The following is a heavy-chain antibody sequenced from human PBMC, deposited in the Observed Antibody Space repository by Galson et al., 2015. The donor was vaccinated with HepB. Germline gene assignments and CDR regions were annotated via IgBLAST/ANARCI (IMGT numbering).Heavy chain of an antibody. V-gene: IGHV2-5*02. CDR1: GFSLSASGVG. CDR2: IYWDDDK. D-gene: IGHD4-11*01. Sequence: PALVKPTQTLTLTCTFSGFSLSASGVGVGWIRQPPGKALEWLALIYWDDDKFYSPSLKNRLTITKDTSKNQVVLTLTNMDPVDTATYYCAHHGDDYDYWGQGTLVTVSS. J-gene: IGHJ4*02. CDR3: AHHGDDYDY.